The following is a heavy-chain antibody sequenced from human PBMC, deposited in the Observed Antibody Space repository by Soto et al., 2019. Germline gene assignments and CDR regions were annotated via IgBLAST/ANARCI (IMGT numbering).Heavy chain of an antibody. J-gene: IGHJ5*02. Sequence: PSETLSLTCTVSGGSISSGDYYWSWIRQPPGKGLEWIGYIYYSGSTYYNPSLKSRVTISVDTSKNQFSLKLSSVTAADTAVYYCVRETLLWFGELSDNPRVAWGQGTLVTVSS. V-gene: IGHV4-30-4*01. D-gene: IGHD3-10*01. CDR2: IYYSGST. CDR1: GGSISSGDYY. CDR3: VRETLLWFGELSDNPRVA.